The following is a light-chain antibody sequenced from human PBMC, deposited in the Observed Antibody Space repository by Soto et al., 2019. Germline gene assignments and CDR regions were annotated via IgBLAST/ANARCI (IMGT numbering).Light chain of an antibody. Sequence: QSVLTQPASVSGSPGQSIAISCTGTSSDVGGYNYVSWYQQHPGKAPKLMIYDVSNRPSGISTRFSGSKSGNTASLTISGLQAEDEADCYCCSYTPSSTYVFGTRTKVTVL. J-gene: IGLJ1*01. CDR1: SSDVGGYNY. CDR3: CSYTPSSTYV. CDR2: DVS. V-gene: IGLV2-14*03.